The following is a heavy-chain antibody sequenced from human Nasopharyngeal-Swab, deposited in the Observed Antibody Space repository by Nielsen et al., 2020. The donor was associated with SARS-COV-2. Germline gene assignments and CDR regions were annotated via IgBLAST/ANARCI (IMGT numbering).Heavy chain of an antibody. CDR2: ISSSYGYT. Sequence: GESLKISCAASGFTFSDYYMSWICQAPGKGLEWVSYISSSYGYTNYADSVKGRFTISRDNAKNSLFLQMNTLTAEDTAVYYCARVTGSGYITNHFDYWGQGMLVTVSS. CDR3: ARVTGSGYITNHFDY. CDR1: GFTFSDYY. V-gene: IGHV3-11*05. J-gene: IGHJ4*02. D-gene: IGHD5-18*01.